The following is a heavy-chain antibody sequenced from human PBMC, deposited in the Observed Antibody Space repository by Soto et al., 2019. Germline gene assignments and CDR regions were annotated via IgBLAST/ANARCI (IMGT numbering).Heavy chain of an antibody. V-gene: IGHV1-18*01. J-gene: IGHJ6*02. CDR2: ISAYNGNT. Sequence: ASVKVSCKASGYTFTSYGISWVRQAPGQGLERMGWISAYNGNTNYAQKLQGRVTMTTDTSTSTAYMELRSLRSDDTAVYYCARDLLPSTFHYYYYYGMDVWGQGTTVTVSS. CDR3: ARDLLPSTFHYYYYYGMDV. CDR1: GYTFTSYG.